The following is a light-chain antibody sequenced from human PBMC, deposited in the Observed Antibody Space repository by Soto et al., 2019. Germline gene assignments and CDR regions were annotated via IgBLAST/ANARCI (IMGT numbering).Light chain of an antibody. J-gene: IGLJ3*02. Sequence: QLVLTQSPSASASLGASVKLTCTLSSGHSSYAIAWHQQQPEKGPRYLMKLNSDGSHSKGDGIPDRFSGSSSGAERYLTMSGLQSEDEADYYCQTWGTGLLVFGGGTKLTVL. V-gene: IGLV4-69*01. CDR2: LNSDGSH. CDR3: QTWGTGLLV. CDR1: SGHSSYA.